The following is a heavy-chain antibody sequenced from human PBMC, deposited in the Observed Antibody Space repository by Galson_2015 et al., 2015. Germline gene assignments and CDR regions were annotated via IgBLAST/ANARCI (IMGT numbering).Heavy chain of an antibody. V-gene: IGHV4-31*03. Sequence: TLSLTCTVSGGSISSGGYYWSWIRQHPGKGLEWIGYIYYSGSTYYNPSLKSRVTISVDTSKNQFSLKLSSVTAADTAVYYCARSKNDYVLDYWGQGTLVTVSS. CDR1: GGSISSGGYY. CDR2: IYYSGST. CDR3: ARSKNDYVLDY. J-gene: IGHJ4*02. D-gene: IGHD4-17*01.